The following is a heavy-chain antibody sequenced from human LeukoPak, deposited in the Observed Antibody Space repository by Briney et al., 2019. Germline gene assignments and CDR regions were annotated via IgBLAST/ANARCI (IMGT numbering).Heavy chain of an antibody. CDR3: ARERTAMVRGVMGDWFDP. CDR1: GFTFSSYS. V-gene: IGHV3-21*01. Sequence: GGSLRLSCAASGFTFSSYSMNWVRQAPGEGLEWVSSISSSSSYIYYADSVTGRFTISRDNAKNSLYLQMNSLRAEDTAVYYCARERTAMVRGVMGDWFDPWRQGTLVTVSS. CDR2: ISSSSSYI. D-gene: IGHD3-10*01. J-gene: IGHJ5*02.